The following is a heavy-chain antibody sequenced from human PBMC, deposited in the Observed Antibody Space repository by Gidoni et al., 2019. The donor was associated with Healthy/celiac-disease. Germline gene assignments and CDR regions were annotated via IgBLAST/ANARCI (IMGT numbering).Heavy chain of an antibody. CDR2: INPHSGGT. CDR3: ARDRGNGDFNFDY. CDR1: GYTFTGYY. Sequence: QAPLVQSGAEGKKPGASVQVSCKASGYTFTGYYMHWVRQAPGQGLEWMGWINPHSGGTNYAQQFQGRVTMTRDTAISTAYMELSRLRSDDTAVYYCARDRGNGDFNFDYWGQGTLVTVSS. J-gene: IGHJ4*02. D-gene: IGHD4-17*01. V-gene: IGHV1-2*02.